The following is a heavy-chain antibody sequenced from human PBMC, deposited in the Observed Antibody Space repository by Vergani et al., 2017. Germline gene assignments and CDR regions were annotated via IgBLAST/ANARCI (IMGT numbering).Heavy chain of an antibody. D-gene: IGHD6-13*01. CDR2: IYPGDSDT. J-gene: IGHJ4*02. CDR1: GYSFTSYW. V-gene: IGHV5-51*01. Sequence: EVQLVQSGAEVKKPGESLRISCTGSGYSFTSYWIGWVRQMPGKGLEWMGIIYPGDSDTRYSPSFQGQVTISADKSSSTAYLQWSSLKASDTAMYYCARFSGYSSSWLNFDYWGQGTLVTVSS. CDR3: ARFSGYSSSWLNFDY.